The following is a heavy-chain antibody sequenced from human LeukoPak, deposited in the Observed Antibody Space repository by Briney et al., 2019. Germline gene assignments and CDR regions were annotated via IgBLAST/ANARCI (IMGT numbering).Heavy chain of an antibody. CDR2: IIPIFGTA. V-gene: IGHV1-69*05. J-gene: IGHJ3*02. Sequence: GSSVKVSCKASGGTFSSYAISWVRQAPGQGLEWMGGIIPIFGTANYAQKFQGRVTITTDESTSTAYMELSSLRSEDTAVYYCAKQFYCSSTSCYGDAFDIWGQGTMVTVSS. CDR3: AKQFYCSSTSCYGDAFDI. CDR1: GGTFSSYA. D-gene: IGHD2-2*01.